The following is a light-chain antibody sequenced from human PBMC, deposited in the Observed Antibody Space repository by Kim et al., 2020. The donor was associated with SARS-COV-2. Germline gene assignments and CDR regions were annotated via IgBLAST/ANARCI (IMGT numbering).Light chain of an antibody. J-gene: IGKJ2*01. V-gene: IGKV3-11*01. CDR3: QQRSNWLYT. CDR2: DAS. Sequence: EIVLTQSPATLSLSPGERATLSCRASQSVSSYLAWYQQKPGQAPRLLIYDASNRATGIPARFSGSGSGTDFTLTISSLEPEDFAVYYCQQRSNWLYTFGQGTKWRS. CDR1: QSVSSY.